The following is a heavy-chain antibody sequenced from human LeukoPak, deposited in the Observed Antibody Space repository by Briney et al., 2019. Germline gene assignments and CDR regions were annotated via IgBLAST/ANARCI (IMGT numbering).Heavy chain of an antibody. CDR2: IWSDGTNT. Sequence: GGSLRLSCATSGFTFSHYGMHWVRQAPGKGLEWVAVIWSDGTNTYYGDSVKGRFTISRDNSKNTLYLQMNSLRAEDTAVYYCAKDPRIAVAGYYYYYYMDVWGKGTTVTVSS. D-gene: IGHD6-19*01. CDR1: GFTFSHYG. J-gene: IGHJ6*03. V-gene: IGHV3-33*06. CDR3: AKDPRIAVAGYYYYYYMDV.